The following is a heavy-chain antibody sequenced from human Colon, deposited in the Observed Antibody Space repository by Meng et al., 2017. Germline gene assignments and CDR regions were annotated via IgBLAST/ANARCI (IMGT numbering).Heavy chain of an antibody. D-gene: IGHD3-22*01. CDR1: GFTFSSYE. Sequence: GESLKLSCAASGFTFSSYEMNWVRQAPGKGLEWVSYISSSGSTIYYADSVKGRFTISRDNAKNSLYLQMNSLRAEDTAVYYCASNYDSSGYPPDYYFDYWGQGTLVTVSS. CDR3: ASNYDSSGYPPDYYFDY. V-gene: IGHV3-48*03. CDR2: ISSSGSTI. J-gene: IGHJ4*02.